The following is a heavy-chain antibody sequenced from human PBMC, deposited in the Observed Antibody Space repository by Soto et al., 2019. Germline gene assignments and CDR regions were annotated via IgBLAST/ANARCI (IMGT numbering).Heavy chain of an antibody. CDR2: IYYSGST. Sequence: PSETLSLTCTVSGGSISSYYWSWIRQPPGKGLEWIGYIYYSGSTNYNPSLKSRVTISVDTSKNQFSLKLSSVTAADTAVYYCARAPVITFGGVIVIGRNDGMDVWGQGTTVTVSS. V-gene: IGHV4-59*01. D-gene: IGHD3-16*02. CDR1: GGSISSYY. CDR3: ARAPVITFGGVIVIGRNDGMDV. J-gene: IGHJ6*02.